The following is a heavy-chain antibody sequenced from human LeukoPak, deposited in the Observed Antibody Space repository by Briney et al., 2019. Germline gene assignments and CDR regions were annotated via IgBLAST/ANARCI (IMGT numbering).Heavy chain of an antibody. CDR3: ARATAICSSTSCYRWGFDY. CDR1: GYTFTTYG. CDR2: INTDTGNP. J-gene: IGHJ4*02. D-gene: IGHD2-2*02. V-gene: IGHV7-4-1*02. Sequence: ASVKVSCKASGYTFTTYGVNWMRQAPGQGLEWMGWINTDTGNPTYAQGFTGRFVFSLDTSVSTAYLQISSLKAEDTAVYYYARATAICSSTSCYRWGFDYWGQGTLVTVSS.